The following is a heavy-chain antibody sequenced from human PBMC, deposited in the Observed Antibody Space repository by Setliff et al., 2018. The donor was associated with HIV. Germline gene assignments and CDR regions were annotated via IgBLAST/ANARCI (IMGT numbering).Heavy chain of an antibody. Sequence: SETLSLTCTVSGGSISSAAYYWSWIRQHPGKGLEWIGHIYYSGSTNYNPSLKSRVTISVDTSKNQFSLKLSSVTAADTAVYYCTRLGTWNTLRDYFDYWGQGTLVTVSS. CDR3: TRLGTWNTLRDYFDY. J-gene: IGHJ4*02. CDR1: GGSISSAAYY. D-gene: IGHD1-1*01. V-gene: IGHV4-31*03. CDR2: IYYSGST.